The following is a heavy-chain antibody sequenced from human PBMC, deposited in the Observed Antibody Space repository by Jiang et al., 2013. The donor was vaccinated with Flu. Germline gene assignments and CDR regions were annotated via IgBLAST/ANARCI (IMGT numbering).Heavy chain of an antibody. V-gene: IGHV4-59*01. D-gene: IGHD2-15*01. J-gene: IGHJ3*02. CDR2: ISYSGNT. CDR1: GGSISNYY. CDR3: ARSIYSAHDAFDI. Sequence: GLVKPSETLSLTCTVSGGSISNYYWSWIRQAPGKGLEWIGYISYSGNTNYNPSLNSRVTMSVDTSKNQFSLKLSSVTAADTAVYYCARSIYSAHDAFDIWGQGTMVTVSS.